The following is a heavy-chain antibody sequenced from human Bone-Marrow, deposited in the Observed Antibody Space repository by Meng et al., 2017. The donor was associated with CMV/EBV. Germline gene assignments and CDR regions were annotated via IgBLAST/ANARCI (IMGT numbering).Heavy chain of an antibody. CDR1: GYTFTGYY. J-gene: IGHJ4*02. CDR3: ARVSTMVVTTFGD. D-gene: IGHD4-23*01. CDR2: INPNSGGT. Sequence: ASVKVSCKASGYTFTGYYMHWVRQAPGQGLEWMGWINPNSGGTNYAQKFRGRVTMTRDTSISTAYMELSRLRSDDTAVYYCARVSTMVVTTFGDWGPGNLVNVSS. V-gene: IGHV1-2*02.